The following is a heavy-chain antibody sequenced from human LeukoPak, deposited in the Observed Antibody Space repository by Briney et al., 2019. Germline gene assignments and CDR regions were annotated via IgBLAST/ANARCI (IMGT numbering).Heavy chain of an antibody. CDR2: INPSGGST. V-gene: IGHV1-46*01. J-gene: IGHJ4*02. CDR3: ARAATHIVGATSFDY. D-gene: IGHD1-26*01. CDR1: GYTFTSYY. Sequence: AASVKVSCKASGYTFTSYYMHWVRQAPGQGLEWMAIINPSGGSTTYAQRFQGRVTVTRDTSTSTVYMGVSSLRSEDTAVYYCARAATHIVGATSFDYWGEGTLVTVSS.